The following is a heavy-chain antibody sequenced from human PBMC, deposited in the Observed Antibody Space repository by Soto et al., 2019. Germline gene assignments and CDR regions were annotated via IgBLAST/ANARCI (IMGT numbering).Heavy chain of an antibody. CDR2: IWYDGNNK. CDR3: ATGGSRADY. CDR1: GFTFSNYD. V-gene: IGHV3-33*01. J-gene: IGHJ4*02. D-gene: IGHD2-2*01. Sequence: QVQLVESGGGVVQPGRSLRLFCAASGFTFSNYDMHWVRQAPGKGLEWVAVIWYDGNNKYYADSVKGRFTISRDNSKNTLYLQLSSLRAEDTAVYYCATGGSRADYWGQGTLVTVSS.